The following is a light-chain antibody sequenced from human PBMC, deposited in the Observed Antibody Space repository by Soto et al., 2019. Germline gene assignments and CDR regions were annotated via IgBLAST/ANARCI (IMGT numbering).Light chain of an antibody. CDR2: EVT. CDR1: SGDIGIYNF. Sequence: QSVLTQPASVSGSLGQSITISCTGTSGDIGIYNFVSWFQQHPGKAPKLMIFEVTHRPSGVSDRFSGSKSGNTASLTISGLQTEDEADYYCTSYTRSSTWVFGGGTKLTDL. V-gene: IGLV2-14*01. J-gene: IGLJ3*02. CDR3: TSYTRSSTWV.